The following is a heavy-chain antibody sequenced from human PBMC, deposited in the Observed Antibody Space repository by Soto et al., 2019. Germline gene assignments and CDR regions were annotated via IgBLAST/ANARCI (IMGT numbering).Heavy chain of an antibody. D-gene: IGHD3-22*01. CDR2: IIPIFGTA. J-gene: IGHJ5*02. V-gene: IGHV1-69*14. CDR3: ARDRGPSSGYYPYWFDP. Sequence: QVQLVQSGAEVKKPGSSVKVSCKASGGTFSSYAISWVRQAPGQGLEWMGEIIPIFGTANYAQKFQGRVRITAXXSXSXXYRERSSLRSEDTVVYYCARDRGPSSGYYPYWFDPWGQGTLVSVSS. CDR1: GGTFSSYA.